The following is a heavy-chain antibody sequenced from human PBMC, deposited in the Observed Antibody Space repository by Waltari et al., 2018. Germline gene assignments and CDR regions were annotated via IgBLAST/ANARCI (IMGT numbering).Heavy chain of an antibody. CDR2: INPNSGGT. CDR3: ARDRIYDFWSGYYSYYYGMDV. D-gene: IGHD3-3*01. CDR1: GYTFTGYY. Sequence: QVQLVQSGAEVKKPGASVKVSCKASGYTFTGYYMHWVRQAPGQGLEWMGWINPNSGGTKYAQKFQGRVTMTRDTSISTAYMELSRLRSDDTAVYYCARDRIYDFWSGYYSYYYGMDVWGQGTTVTVSS. J-gene: IGHJ6*02. V-gene: IGHV1-2*02.